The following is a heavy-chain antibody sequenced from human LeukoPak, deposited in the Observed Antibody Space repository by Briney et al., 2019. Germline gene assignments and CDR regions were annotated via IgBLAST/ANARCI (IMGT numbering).Heavy chain of an antibody. CDR1: GFTFSAYA. V-gene: IGHV3-64D*09. J-gene: IGHJ4*02. CDR3: VKITSVTGGDC. Sequence: GGSLRLSCAASGFTFSAYAMYWVRQAPGKGLEYVSGISSNGGSSFYADSVKGRFTISRDNSKNTLYLQVSSLRAEDTAAYHCVKITSVTGGDCWGQGTRLTVSS. CDR2: ISSNGGSS. D-gene: IGHD1-1*01.